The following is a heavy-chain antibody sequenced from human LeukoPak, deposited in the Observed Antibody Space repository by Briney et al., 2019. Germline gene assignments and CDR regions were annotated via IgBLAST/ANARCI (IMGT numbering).Heavy chain of an antibody. J-gene: IGHJ3*02. CDR2: IYYSGST. CDR3: ARHPSDYDILTGSFDI. V-gene: IGHV4-59*08. D-gene: IGHD3-9*01. CDR1: GGSIGSYY. Sequence: PSETLSLTCTVSGGSIGSYYWSWIRQPPGKGLEWIGYIYYSGSTNYNPSLKSRVTISVDTSKNQFSLKLSSVTAADTAVYYCARHPSDYDILTGSFDIWGQGTMVTVSS.